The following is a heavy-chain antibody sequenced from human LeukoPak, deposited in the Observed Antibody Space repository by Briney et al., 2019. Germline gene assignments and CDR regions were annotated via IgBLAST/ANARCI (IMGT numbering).Heavy chain of an antibody. D-gene: IGHD7-27*01. CDR3: ASANWGPEFDY. CDR1: GFTVSSNY. Sequence: GGSLRLSCAASGFTVSSNYMSWVRQAPGKGLEWVSVIYSGGSTYYADSVKGRFTISRDNFKNTLYLQMNSLRAENTAVYYCASANWGPEFDYWGQGTLVTVSS. CDR2: IYSGGST. V-gene: IGHV3-53*01. J-gene: IGHJ4*02.